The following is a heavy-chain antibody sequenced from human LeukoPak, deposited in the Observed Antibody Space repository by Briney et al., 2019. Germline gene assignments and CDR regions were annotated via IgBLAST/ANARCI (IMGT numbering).Heavy chain of an antibody. J-gene: IGHJ4*02. CDR1: GYTFTGHY. CDR2: MNPNSGNT. D-gene: IGHD5-12*01. CDR3: ARGGGYEGWFDY. Sequence: ASVKVSCKASGYTFTGHYIHWVRQAPGQGLEWMGWMNPNSGNTGYAQKFQGRVTMTRNTSISTAYMELSSLRSEDTAVYYCARGGGYEGWFDYWGQGTLVTVSS. V-gene: IGHV1-8*02.